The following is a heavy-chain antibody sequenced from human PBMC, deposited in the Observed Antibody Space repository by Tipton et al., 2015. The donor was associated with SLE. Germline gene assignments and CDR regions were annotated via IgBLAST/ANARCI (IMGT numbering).Heavy chain of an antibody. D-gene: IGHD3-3*01. CDR1: GFSFRRYD. J-gene: IGHJ4*02. V-gene: IGHV3-13*01. CDR2: IGTDGDT. CDR3: ARGGGYYTFES. Sequence: SLRLSCAASGFSFRRYDMHWVRQAPGKDLEWVSVIGTDGDTHYSGSVKGRFIISRENAKNSLYLQMNSLRAGDTAVYYCARGGGYYTFESWGQGTLATVSS.